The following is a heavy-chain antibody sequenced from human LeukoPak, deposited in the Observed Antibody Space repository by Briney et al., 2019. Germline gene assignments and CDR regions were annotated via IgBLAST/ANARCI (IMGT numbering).Heavy chain of an antibody. Sequence: ASVKVSCKASGYTFTSYAMNWVRQAPGQGLEWMGWINTNTGNPTYAQGFTGRFVFSLDTSVSTAYLQISSLKAEDTAVYYCAREYSSGWYFSSQRWFDPWGQGTLVTVSS. J-gene: IGHJ5*02. D-gene: IGHD6-19*01. CDR3: AREYSSGWYFSSQRWFDP. CDR1: GYTFTSYA. CDR2: INTNTGNP. V-gene: IGHV7-4-1*02.